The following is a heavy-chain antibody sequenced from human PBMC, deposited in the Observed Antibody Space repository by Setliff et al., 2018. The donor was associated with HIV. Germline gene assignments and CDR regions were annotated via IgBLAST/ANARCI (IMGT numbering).Heavy chain of an antibody. CDR1: GFTFSTYT. D-gene: IGHD6-13*01. J-gene: IGHJ4*02. Sequence: GGSLRLSCAASGFTFSTYTMHWVRQAPGKGLDWVTLISLDGDNKYYADSVKGRFTISRDNAKNSLYLQVNSLRAEDTAVYYCATYSSSWPDYWGQGTLVTVSS. CDR2: ISLDGDNK. V-gene: IGHV3-30*04. CDR3: ATYSSSWPDY.